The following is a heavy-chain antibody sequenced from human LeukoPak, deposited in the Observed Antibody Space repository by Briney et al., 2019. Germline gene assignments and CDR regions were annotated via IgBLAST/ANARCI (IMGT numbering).Heavy chain of an antibody. CDR2: IYYSGST. CDR1: GGSISSGGYY. CDR3: ATMEQWFGESPLYFDY. Sequence: SQTLSLTCTVSGGSISSGGYYWSWIRQHPGKGLEWIGYIYYSGSTYYNPSLKSRVTISVDTSKNQFSLKLSSVTAADTAVYYCATMEQWFGESPLYFDYWGQGTLVTVSS. V-gene: IGHV4-31*03. J-gene: IGHJ4*02. D-gene: IGHD3-10*01.